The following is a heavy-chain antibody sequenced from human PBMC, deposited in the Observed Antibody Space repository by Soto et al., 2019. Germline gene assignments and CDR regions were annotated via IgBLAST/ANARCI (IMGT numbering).Heavy chain of an antibody. CDR1: GFSLSNARMG. J-gene: IGHJ1*01. D-gene: IGHD3-22*01. V-gene: IGHV2-26*01. Sequence: QVTLKESGPVLVKPTETLTLTCTVSGFSLSNARMGVSWIRHPPGKALEWLAHIFSNDEKSYSTSLKTRLTISIDAAYSQVGLTMTVIDPVDTATYCFARIRCYAESSVFLIEYFQHWVQGTLVTVSS. CDR3: ARIRCYAESSVFLIEYFQH. CDR2: IFSNDEK.